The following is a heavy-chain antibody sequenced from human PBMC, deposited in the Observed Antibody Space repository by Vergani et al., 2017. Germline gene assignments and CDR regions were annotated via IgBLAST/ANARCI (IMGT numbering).Heavy chain of an antibody. Sequence: QVQLVQSGAEVKKPGASVKVSCKASGYTFTSYGISWVRQAPGQGLEWMGWISAYNGNTNYAQKLQGRVTMTTDTSTSTAYMELRSLRSEDTAVYYFARDDWRTIAVAGTGLFDPWGQGTLVTVSS. CDR1: GYTFTSYG. J-gene: IGHJ5*02. CDR2: ISAYNGNT. D-gene: IGHD6-19*01. CDR3: ARDDWRTIAVAGTGLFDP. V-gene: IGHV1-18*01.